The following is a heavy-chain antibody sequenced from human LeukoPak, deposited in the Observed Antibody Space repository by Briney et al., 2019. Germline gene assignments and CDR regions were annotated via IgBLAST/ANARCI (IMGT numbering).Heavy chain of an antibody. V-gene: IGHV3-30*18. CDR2: ISYDGSNK. D-gene: IGHD3-10*01. CDR1: GFTFSSYG. J-gene: IGHJ4*02. CDR3: AKDNARKVRGVLYVFDY. Sequence: GRSLRLSCAASGFTFSSYGMHWVRQAPGKGLEGVAVISYDGSNKYYADSVKGRFTISRDNSKNTLYLQMNSLRAEDTAVYYCAKDNARKVRGVLYVFDYWGQGTLVTVSS.